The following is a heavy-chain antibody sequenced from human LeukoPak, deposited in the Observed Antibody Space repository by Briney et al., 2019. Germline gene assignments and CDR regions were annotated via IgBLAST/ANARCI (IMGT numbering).Heavy chain of an antibody. Sequence: PGGSLRLSCAASGFSGFIFSSYAMSWVRQAPGKGLEWVSAISGGADSTYYADSVKGRFTISRDNSKNTLYPQMNSLRAEDTAVYYCAKGQEQVIADILDYWGQGTLVTVSS. CDR3: AKGQEQVIADILDY. J-gene: IGHJ4*02. V-gene: IGHV3-23*01. CDR1: GFSGFIFSSYA. D-gene: IGHD2-21*01. CDR2: ISGGADST.